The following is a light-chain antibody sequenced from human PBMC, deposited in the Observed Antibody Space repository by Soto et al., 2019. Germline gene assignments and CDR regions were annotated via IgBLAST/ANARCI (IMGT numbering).Light chain of an antibody. J-gene: IGLJ1*01. CDR3: CSYADSSTYV. CDR1: SSDVGYYNV. V-gene: IGLV2-23*01. CDR2: EGS. Sequence: QSALTQPASVSGSPGQSITISCTGTSSDVGYYNVVSWYQQHPGKAPKLMIYEGSKRPSGVSNRFSGSKSGNTASLTISGLQAEDEADYYCCSYADSSTYVFGPGTKVTVL.